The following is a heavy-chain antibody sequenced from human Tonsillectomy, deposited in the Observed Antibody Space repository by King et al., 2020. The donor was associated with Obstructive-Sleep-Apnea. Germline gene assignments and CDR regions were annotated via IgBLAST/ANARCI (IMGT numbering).Heavy chain of an antibody. CDR2: ISYDGSNK. Sequence: VQLVESGGGVVQPGRSLRLSCAASGFTFSSYGMHWVRQAPGKGLEWVAVISYDGSNKYYADFVKGRFTISRDNSKNTLYLQMNSLRAEDTAVYYCAKDRGRYSGYGCADYWGQGTLVTVSS. V-gene: IGHV3-30*18. CDR1: GFTFSSYG. D-gene: IGHD5-12*01. J-gene: IGHJ4*02. CDR3: AKDRGRYSGYGCADY.